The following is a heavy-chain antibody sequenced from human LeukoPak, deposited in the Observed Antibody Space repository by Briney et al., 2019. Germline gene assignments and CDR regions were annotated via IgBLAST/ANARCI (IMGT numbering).Heavy chain of an antibody. V-gene: IGHV4-34*01. CDR1: GGSFSGYY. J-gene: IGHJ6*02. Sequence: SETLSLTCAVYGGSFSGYYWSWIRQPPGKGLEWIGEINHSGSTNYNPSLTSRVTISVDTSKNQFSLKLSSVTAADTAVYYCARGRYYYGMDVWGQGTTVTVSS. CDR3: ARGRYYYGMDV. CDR2: INHSGST.